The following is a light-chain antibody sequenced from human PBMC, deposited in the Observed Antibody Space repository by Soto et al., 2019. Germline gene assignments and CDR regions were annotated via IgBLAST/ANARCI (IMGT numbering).Light chain of an antibody. CDR3: CSYAGSYSFDVV. CDR2: DVS. J-gene: IGLJ2*01. V-gene: IGLV2-11*01. Sequence: QSVLTQPRSVSGSPGQSVTISCTGTSSDVGAYNYVSWYQQHPGKAPKLIISDVSKRPSGVPDRFSGSKSGNTASLTISGLQAEDEADYYCCSYAGSYSFDVVIGGGTQLTVL. CDR1: SSDVGAYNY.